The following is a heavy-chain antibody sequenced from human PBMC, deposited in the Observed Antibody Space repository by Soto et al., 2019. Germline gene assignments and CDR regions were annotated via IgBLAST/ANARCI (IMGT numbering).Heavy chain of an antibody. J-gene: IGHJ6*02. CDR3: AKAYAYSYGWSHYYYYYGMDV. V-gene: IGHV3-23*01. D-gene: IGHD5-18*01. CDR1: GFTFSSYA. Sequence: PGGSLRLSCAASGFTFSSYAMSWVRQAPGKGLEWVSAISGSGGSTYYADSVKGRFTISRDNSKNTLYLQMNSLRAEDTAVYYCAKAYAYSYGWSHYYYYYGMDVWAQGTTVPVSS. CDR2: ISGSGGST.